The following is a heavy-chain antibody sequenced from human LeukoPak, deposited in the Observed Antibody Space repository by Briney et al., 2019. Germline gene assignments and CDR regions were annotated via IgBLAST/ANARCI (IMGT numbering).Heavy chain of an antibody. CDR1: GYTFTGYY. Sequence: ASVKVSCKASGYTFTGYYMHWVRQAPGQGLEWMGWINLNSGGTNYAQKFQGRVTMTRDTSISTAYMELSRLRSDDTAVYYCASGGYSYGAAEFDYWGQGTLVTVSS. J-gene: IGHJ4*02. V-gene: IGHV1-2*02. CDR2: INLNSGGT. CDR3: ASGGYSYGAAEFDY. D-gene: IGHD5-18*01.